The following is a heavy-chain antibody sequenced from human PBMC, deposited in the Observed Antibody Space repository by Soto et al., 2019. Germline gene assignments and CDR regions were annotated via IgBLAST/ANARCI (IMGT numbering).Heavy chain of an antibody. Sequence: GGSLRLSCAASGFTFSDAWMSWVRQAPGKGSDWVGRIKSKSDGGTTEYAEPVRGRFTISRDDSKNTLYLQMNSLKTEDTAVYYCTTDLWRIAVVVGSTGYFNPWGQGTPVTVSS. V-gene: IGHV3-15*01. D-gene: IGHD2-15*01. CDR1: GFTFSDAW. CDR3: TTDLWRIAVVVGSTGYFNP. J-gene: IGHJ5*02. CDR2: IKSKSDGGTT.